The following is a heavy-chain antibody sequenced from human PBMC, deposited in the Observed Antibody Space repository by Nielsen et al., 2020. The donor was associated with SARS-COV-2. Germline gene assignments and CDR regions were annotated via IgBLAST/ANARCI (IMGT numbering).Heavy chain of an antibody. J-gene: IGHJ6*02. CDR1: GFTFSSYG. Sequence: GGSLRLSCAASGFTFSSYGMHWVRQAPGKGLEWVAVISYDGSNKYYADSVKGRFTISRDNSKNTLYLQMNSLRAEDTAVYYCAKAQGSRYDFWSGYYSGQYYYGMDVWGQGTTVTVSS. V-gene: IGHV3-30*18. D-gene: IGHD3-3*01. CDR3: AKAQGSRYDFWSGYYSGQYYYGMDV. CDR2: ISYDGSNK.